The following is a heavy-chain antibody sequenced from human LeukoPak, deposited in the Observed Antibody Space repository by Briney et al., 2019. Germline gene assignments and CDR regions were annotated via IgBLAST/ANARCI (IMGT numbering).Heavy chain of an antibody. J-gene: IGHJ4*02. D-gene: IGHD6-13*01. CDR2: IYYSGST. CDR1: GGSISTYY. CDR3: ARGRPHNSNSDY. Sequence: PSGTLSLTCTVSGGSISTYYWSWIRQPPGKGLEWIGYIYYSGSTNYSPSLKSRVTISVDTSKNQFSLKLSSVTAADTAVYYCARGRPHNSNSDYWGQGTLVTVSS. V-gene: IGHV4-59*01.